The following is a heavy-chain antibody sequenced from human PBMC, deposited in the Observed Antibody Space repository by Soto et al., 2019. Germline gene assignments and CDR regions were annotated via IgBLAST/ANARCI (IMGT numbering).Heavy chain of an antibody. CDR2: INAHNGNT. V-gene: IGHV1-18*01. D-gene: IGHD1-1*01. CDR1: GYAFTTYD. CDR3: ARGRYGDY. Sequence: QVHLVQSGAEVKKPGASVKVSCKGSGYAFTTYDMTWVRQAPGQGLEWMGWINAHNGNTNYAQKLQGRVTVTRDTPMNTAYMELRSLRSDDTAVYDCARGRYGDYWGQGALVTVSS. J-gene: IGHJ4*02.